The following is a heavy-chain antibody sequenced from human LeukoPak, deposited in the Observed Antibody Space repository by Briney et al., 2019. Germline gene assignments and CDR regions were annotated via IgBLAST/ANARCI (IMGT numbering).Heavy chain of an antibody. CDR3: ARTLGDSYGLYFFDY. Sequence: SETLSLTCTVSGGSISSYYWSWIRQPPGKGLEWIGYIYYSGSTDYNPSLKSRVTTSVDTSKNQFSLRLSSVTAADTAVYYCARTLGDSYGLYFFDYWGQGPLVTVSS. CDR1: GGSISSYY. D-gene: IGHD5-18*01. CDR2: IYYSGST. V-gene: IGHV4-59*08. J-gene: IGHJ4*02.